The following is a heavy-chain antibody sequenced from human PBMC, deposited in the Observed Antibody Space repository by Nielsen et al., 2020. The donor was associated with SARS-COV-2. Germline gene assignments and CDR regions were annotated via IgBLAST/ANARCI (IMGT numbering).Heavy chain of an antibody. Sequence: GSLRLSCTVSGGSIRSSSACWAWIRQPPGKGLQWIGSISHTGTTNYNPSLKSRVTISVDTSRGHFSLDLTSVTAADSAVYYCARRTIENFGDFPSWFDPWGQGTLVTVSS. D-gene: IGHD4-17*01. CDR2: ISHTGTT. J-gene: IGHJ5*02. CDR3: ARRTIENFGDFPSWFDP. CDR1: GGSIRSSSAC. V-gene: IGHV4-39*02.